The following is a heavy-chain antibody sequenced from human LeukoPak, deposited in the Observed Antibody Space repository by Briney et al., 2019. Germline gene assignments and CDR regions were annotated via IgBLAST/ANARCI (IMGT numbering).Heavy chain of an antibody. D-gene: IGHD6-19*01. J-gene: IGHJ4*02. CDR1: GYTFTSYD. Sequence: GASVKVSCKASGYTFTSYDINWVRQATGQGLEWMGWINPNSGGTNYAQKFQGRVTMTRDTSISTAYMELSRLRSDDTAVYYCARDGIAVADYWGQGTLVTVSS. CDR2: INPNSGGT. CDR3: ARDGIAVADY. V-gene: IGHV1-2*02.